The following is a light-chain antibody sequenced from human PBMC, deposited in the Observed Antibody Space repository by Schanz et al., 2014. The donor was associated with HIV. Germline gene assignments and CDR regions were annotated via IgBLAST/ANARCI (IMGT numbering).Light chain of an antibody. V-gene: IGKV3-20*01. CDR2: GAS. J-gene: IGKJ4*01. CDR3: QQYVTSTRIT. Sequence: EDVLTQSPGTLSLSPGERATLSCRVSQTINSRYLAWYQQKPGQAPRLLIYGASSRATGIPDRFSGSGSGTDFTLPISRLEPEDSAVYYCQQYVTSTRITFGGGTKVEIK. CDR1: QTINSRY.